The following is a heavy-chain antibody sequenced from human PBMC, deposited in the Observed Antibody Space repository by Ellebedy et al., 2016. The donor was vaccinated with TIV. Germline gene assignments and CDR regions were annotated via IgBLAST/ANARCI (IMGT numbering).Heavy chain of an antibody. CDR2: ISYDGSNK. Sequence: SLKISCAATGFTFSSFWMSWVRQAPGKGLEWVAVISYDGSNKYYADSVKGRFTISRDNSKNTLYLQMNSLGAEDTAVYYCARDEVYSSSWYAYYYYGIDVWGQGTTVTVSS. CDR1: GFTFSSFW. D-gene: IGHD6-13*01. J-gene: IGHJ6*02. CDR3: ARDEVYSSSWYAYYYYGIDV. V-gene: IGHV3-30*03.